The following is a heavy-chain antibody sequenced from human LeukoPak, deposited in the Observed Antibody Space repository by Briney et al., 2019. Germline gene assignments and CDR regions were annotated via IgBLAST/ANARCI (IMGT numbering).Heavy chain of an antibody. CDR3: ARRLSWTTSHMDV. CDR1: TVSGGSITTYY. Sequence: TVSGGSITTYYWSWIRQPPEKGPEWIGHIFYSGSTTYNPSVKSRVTISVDASRNQFSLKLSSVTAADTATYFCARRLSWTTSHMDVWGKGTTVTVSS. CDR2: IFYSGST. J-gene: IGHJ6*03. V-gene: IGHV4-59*08. D-gene: IGHD2/OR15-2a*01.